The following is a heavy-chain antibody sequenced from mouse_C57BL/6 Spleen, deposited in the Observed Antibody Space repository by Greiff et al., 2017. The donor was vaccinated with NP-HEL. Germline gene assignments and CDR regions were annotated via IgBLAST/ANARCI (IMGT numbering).Heavy chain of an antibody. J-gene: IGHJ2*01. CDR3: ARKGGLLRSDY. Sequence: QVQLQQPGAELVRPGTSVKLSCKASGYTFTSYWMHWVKQRPGQGLEWIGVIDPSDSYTNYNQKFKGKATLTVDPSSSTAYMQLSSLTSEDSAVYYCARKGGLLRSDYWGQGTTLTVSS. V-gene: IGHV1-59*01. D-gene: IGHD1-1*01. CDR2: IDPSDSYT. CDR1: GYTFTSYW.